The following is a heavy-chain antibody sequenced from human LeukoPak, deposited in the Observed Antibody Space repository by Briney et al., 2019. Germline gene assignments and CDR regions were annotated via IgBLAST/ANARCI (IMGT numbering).Heavy chain of an antibody. J-gene: IGHJ4*02. CDR3: AREGDSSGYYHDY. CDR2: ISSSSSII. Sequence: GSLRLSCAASGFIVSSNYMTWVRQAAGKGLEWISYISSSSSIIYYADSVKGRFTISRDNAQSSMYLQMNSLRAEDTAVYYCAREGDSSGYYHDYWGQGTLVTVSS. D-gene: IGHD3-22*01. V-gene: IGHV3-48*01. CDR1: GFIVSSNY.